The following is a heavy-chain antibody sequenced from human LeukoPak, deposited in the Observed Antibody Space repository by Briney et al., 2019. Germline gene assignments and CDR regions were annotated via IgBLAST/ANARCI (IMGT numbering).Heavy chain of an antibody. CDR3: AKETTVKYYYYGMDV. D-gene: IGHD4-17*01. J-gene: IGHJ6*02. CDR2: IRYDGSNK. CDR1: GFTFSSYG. Sequence: PGGSLRLSCAASGFTFSSYGMHWVRQAPGKGLEWVAFIRYDGSNKYYADSVKGRFTISRDNSKNTLYLQMNSLRAKDTAVYYCAKETTVKYYYYGMDVWGQGTTVTVSS. V-gene: IGHV3-30*02.